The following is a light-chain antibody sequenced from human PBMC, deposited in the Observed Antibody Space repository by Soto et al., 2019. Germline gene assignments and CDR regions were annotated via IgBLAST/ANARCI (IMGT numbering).Light chain of an antibody. Sequence: QSVLTQPPSASGSPGQRVTMSCSGSSSNIGSNRVDWFQQVPGTAPKFLISSDNQRPAGVPDRFSGSKSGTSASLAISGLRSEDEADYYCAAWDDSLSVHVFGGGTQMTVL. CDR3: AAWDDSLSVHV. J-gene: IGLJ3*02. V-gene: IGLV1-47*02. CDR1: SSNIGSNR. CDR2: SDN.